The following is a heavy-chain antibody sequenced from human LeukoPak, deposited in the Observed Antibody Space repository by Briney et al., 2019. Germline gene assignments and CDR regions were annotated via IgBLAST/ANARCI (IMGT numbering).Heavy chain of an antibody. Sequence: SETLSLTCTVSGGSISSSSYYWGWVRQPPGKGLEWIGSIYTSGSTNYNPSLKSRVTMSVDTSKNQFSLKLSSVTAADTAVYYCARTRDTALNYFDVWGRGTLVTVSS. CDR1: GGSISSSSYY. J-gene: IGHJ2*01. V-gene: IGHV4-39*07. D-gene: IGHD5-18*01. CDR3: ARTRDTALNYFDV. CDR2: IYTSGST.